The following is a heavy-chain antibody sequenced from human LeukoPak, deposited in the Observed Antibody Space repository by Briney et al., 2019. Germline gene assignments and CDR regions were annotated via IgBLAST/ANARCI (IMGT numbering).Heavy chain of an antibody. V-gene: IGHV4-30-2*01. CDR1: GGSISSGGYY. Sequence: SETLSLTCTVSGGSISSGGYYWSWIRQPPGKGLEWIGYIYHSGSTYYNPSLKSRVTISVDRSKNQFSLKLSSVTAADTAVYYCARFYDSSGLYYFDYWGQGTLVTVSS. CDR3: ARFYDSSGLYYFDY. CDR2: IYHSGST. D-gene: IGHD3-22*01. J-gene: IGHJ4*02.